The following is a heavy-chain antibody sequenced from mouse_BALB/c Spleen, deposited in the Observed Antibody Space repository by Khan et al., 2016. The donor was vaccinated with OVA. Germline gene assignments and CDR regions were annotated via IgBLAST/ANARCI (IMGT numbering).Heavy chain of an antibody. CDR2: INPSNGGT. CDR3: TRSGYGAFAY. CDR1: GYTFTSYY. D-gene: IGHD1-1*02. V-gene: IGHV1S81*02. J-gene: IGHJ3*01. Sequence: QVQLQQSGAELVKPGASVRLSCKASGYTFTSYYLYWVKQRPGQGLEWIGDINPSNGGTNFNEKFKTKAILTVDTSSRPAYMQLSSLTSEDSAVYYCTRSGYGAFAYWGQGTLVTGSA.